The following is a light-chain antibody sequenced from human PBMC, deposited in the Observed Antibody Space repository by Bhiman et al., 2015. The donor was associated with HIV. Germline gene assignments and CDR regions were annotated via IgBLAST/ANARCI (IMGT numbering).Light chain of an antibody. Sequence: QSVLTQPPSVSAAPGQKVTISCSGSSSNIGNNYVSWYQQLPGTAPKLLIYDNNKRPSGVPARFSGSKSGTSATLAITGLQTGDEADYYCATWDSSLSAVVFGGGTKLTVL. J-gene: IGLJ2*01. CDR3: ATWDSSLSAVV. CDR2: DNN. V-gene: IGLV1-51*01. CDR1: SSNIGNNY.